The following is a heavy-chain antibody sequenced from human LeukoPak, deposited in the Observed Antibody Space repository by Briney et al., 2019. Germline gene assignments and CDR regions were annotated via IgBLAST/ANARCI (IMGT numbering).Heavy chain of an antibody. Sequence: ASVKVSCKASGYTFTSYYMHWVRQAPGQGLEWMGIINPSGGSTSYAQKFQGRVTMTRDTSTSTVYMELSSLRSEDTAVYYCARGRAPYNDSSGYYSYYFDYWGQGTLVTVSS. V-gene: IGHV1-46*01. J-gene: IGHJ4*02. CDR3: ARGRAPYNDSSGYYSYYFDY. CDR1: GYTFTSYY. CDR2: INPSGGST. D-gene: IGHD3-22*01.